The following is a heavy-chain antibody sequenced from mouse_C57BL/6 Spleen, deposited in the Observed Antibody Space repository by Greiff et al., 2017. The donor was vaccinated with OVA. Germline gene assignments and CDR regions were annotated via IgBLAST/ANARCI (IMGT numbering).Heavy chain of an antibody. J-gene: IGHJ2*01. CDR1: GYTFTSYG. Sequence: QVQLQQSGAELARPGASVKLSCKASGYTFTSYGISWVKQRTGQGLEWIGEIYPRSGNTYYNEKFKGKATLTADKSSSKAYMELRSLTSEDSAVYFCARRSNYEDYFDYWGQGTTLTVSS. V-gene: IGHV1-81*01. CDR3: ARRSNYEDYFDY. CDR2: IYPRSGNT. D-gene: IGHD2-4*01.